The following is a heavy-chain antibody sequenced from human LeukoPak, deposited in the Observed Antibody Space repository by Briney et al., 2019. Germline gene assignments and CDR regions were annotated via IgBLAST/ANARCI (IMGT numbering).Heavy chain of an antibody. CDR2: IKSDGSAT. D-gene: IGHD2-2*03. CDR1: EFSFSSYW. J-gene: IGHJ4*02. CDR3: AMDINGDLFHV. Sequence: GGSLRLSCAGSEFSFSSYWMHWVRQPPEKGLEWVFSIKSDGSATAYADSVKGRFSMSTDSAKYTASLHMNSLRVEDTAMYYCAMDINGDLFHVWDQGTPVTVSS. V-gene: IGHV3-74*01.